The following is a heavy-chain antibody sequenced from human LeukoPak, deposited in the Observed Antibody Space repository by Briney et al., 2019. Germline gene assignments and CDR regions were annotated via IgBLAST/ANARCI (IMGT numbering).Heavy chain of an antibody. CDR3: AKRGVVIRGILVIGYHQEAYHYDF. Sequence: GGSLRLSCVVSGLILSNYAMTWVRQAPGKGLEWVSYISEKGGSTTYADSVKGRFTISRDTSLNTLYLQMNNLRAEDTAVYFCAKRGVVIRGILVIGYHQEAYHYDFWGQGVLDTVSS. V-gene: IGHV3-23*01. CDR1: GLILSNYA. CDR2: ISEKGGST. D-gene: IGHD3-10*01. J-gene: IGHJ4*02.